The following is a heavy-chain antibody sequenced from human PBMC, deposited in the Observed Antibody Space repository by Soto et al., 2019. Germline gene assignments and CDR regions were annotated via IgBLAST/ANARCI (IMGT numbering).Heavy chain of an antibody. CDR2: ISGSGGST. Sequence: GGSLRLSCAASGFTVSSNYMSWVRQAPGKGLEWVSAISGSGGSTYYADSVKGRFTISRDNSKNTLYLQMNSLRAEDTAVYYCAKAEQQLVKGVLDVWGQGTTVTVSS. CDR3: AKAEQQLVKGVLDV. V-gene: IGHV3-23*01. D-gene: IGHD6-13*01. J-gene: IGHJ6*02. CDR1: GFTVSSNY.